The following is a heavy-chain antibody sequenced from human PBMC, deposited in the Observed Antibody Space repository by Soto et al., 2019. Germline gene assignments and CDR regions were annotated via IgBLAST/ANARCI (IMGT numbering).Heavy chain of an antibody. CDR3: ARHEESSSHSYGMDV. CDR2: IHPGDSNI. V-gene: IGHV5-51*01. D-gene: IGHD2-2*01. J-gene: IGHJ6*02. CDR1: GYSFTTYW. Sequence: PGESLKISCKASGYSFTTYWVAWVRQMPGKGLEWIGIIHPGDSNIKYSPSFRGQVTISADRSSSTAYLQWSSLKAPDTAIYYCARHEESSSHSYGMDVWGQGTTVTVSS.